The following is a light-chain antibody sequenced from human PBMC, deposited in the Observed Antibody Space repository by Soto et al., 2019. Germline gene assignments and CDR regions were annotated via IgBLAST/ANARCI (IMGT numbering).Light chain of an antibody. CDR2: WAS. CDR3: HQYFSALYT. CDR1: QRLLETSNNKNS. J-gene: IGKJ2*01. Sequence: DIVMTQSPESLAVSLVERATINFKSSQRLLETSNNKNSVAWYQQKPGQPPKLLIYWASDRQSGVPDRFSGSGSGTDFILTISNLQAEDVAVYYCHQYFSALYTFGQGNKLE. V-gene: IGKV4-1*01.